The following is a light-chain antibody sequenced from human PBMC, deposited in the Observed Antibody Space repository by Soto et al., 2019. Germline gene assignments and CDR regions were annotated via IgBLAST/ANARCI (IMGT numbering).Light chain of an antibody. CDR2: DID. CDR3: GTWDNSLSVVV. Sequence: QSVLTQPPSVSAAPGQKVTISCSGSTSNIGNNYVSWYQQLPGTAPELLIYDIDKRPSEIPDRFSGSKSGTSATLGITGLQTGDEADYYCGTWDNSLSVVVFGGGTKLTVL. V-gene: IGLV1-51*01. CDR1: TSNIGNNY. J-gene: IGLJ2*01.